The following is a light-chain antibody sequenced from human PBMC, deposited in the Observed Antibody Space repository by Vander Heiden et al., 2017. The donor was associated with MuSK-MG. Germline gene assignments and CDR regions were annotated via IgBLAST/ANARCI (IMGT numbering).Light chain of an antibody. V-gene: IGLV1-47*01. CDR3: AAWDDSLSGPV. Sequence: QSILTQPPSASGTPGQRVTISCSGSSSNIGTNYVYWYQQLPGTAPQLLIYRNNQRPSRVPDRFSGSESGNSASLAISGLRSEDEADYYCAAWDDSLSGPVFGGGTKLTVL. J-gene: IGLJ2*01. CDR2: RNN. CDR1: SSNIGTNY.